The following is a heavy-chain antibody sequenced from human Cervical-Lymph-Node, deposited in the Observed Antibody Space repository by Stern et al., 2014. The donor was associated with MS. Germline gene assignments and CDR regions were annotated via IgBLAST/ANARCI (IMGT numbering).Heavy chain of an antibody. J-gene: IGHJ2*01. CDR2: IYPGDSDT. Sequence: EVQLVQSGAEVKKPGESLKISCKGSGYSFTTYWIGWVRQMPGKGLEWMGIIYPGDSDTKYSPSFQGQVTISADKSISTAYLQWSSLKASDTAMYYCARHRTHDSRGYQWNLDLWGRGTLVTVSS. D-gene: IGHD3-22*01. V-gene: IGHV5-51*01. CDR3: ARHRTHDSRGYQWNLDL. CDR1: GYSFTTYW.